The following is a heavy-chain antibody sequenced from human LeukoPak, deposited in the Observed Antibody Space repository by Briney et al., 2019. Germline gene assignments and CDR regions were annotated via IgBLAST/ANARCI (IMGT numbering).Heavy chain of an antibody. V-gene: IGHV4-30-2*01. CDR1: GDSFSSVTDY. CDR2: IYHSGST. CDR3: ARVDYGSGSYDYYGMDV. J-gene: IGHJ6*02. Sequence: SETLSLTCTVSGDSFSSVTDYWAWIRQPPGKGLEWIGYIYHSGSTYYNPSLKSRVTISVDRSKNQFSLKLSSVTAADTAVYYCARVDYGSGSYDYYGMDVWGQGTTVTVSS. D-gene: IGHD3-10*01.